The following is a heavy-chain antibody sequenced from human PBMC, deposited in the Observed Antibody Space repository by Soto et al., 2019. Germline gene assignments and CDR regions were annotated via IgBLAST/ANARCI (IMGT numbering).Heavy chain of an antibody. V-gene: IGHV4-30-2*01. CDR1: GGSISSGGYS. J-gene: IGHJ4*02. CDR3: ARAANDYGDYGVPLYYFDY. D-gene: IGHD4-17*01. CDR2: IYHSGST. Sequence: QLQLQESGSGLVKPSQTLSLTCAVSGGSISSGGYSWSWIRQPPGKGLEWIGYIYHSGSTSSNPSLKSRVTISVDRSKNQFSLKLSSVTAADTAVYYCARAANDYGDYGVPLYYFDYWGQGTLVTVSS.